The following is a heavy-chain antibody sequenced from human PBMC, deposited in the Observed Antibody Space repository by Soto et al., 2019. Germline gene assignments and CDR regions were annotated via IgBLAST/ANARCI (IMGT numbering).Heavy chain of an antibody. CDR3: ARESAMTTVPTAVAFDV. J-gene: IGHJ3*01. V-gene: IGHV3-11*01. Sequence: QVQLVESGGGSVKPGGSLRLSCAASGFTFSDYYMSWIRQAPGKGLEWVSYISFNGGTIYYADSVKGRCTISRDNVENSMYLQMNSLRAQDTAVYYCARESAMTTVPTAVAFDVWRQGTVVTVSS. D-gene: IGHD4-4*01. CDR1: GFTFSDYY. CDR2: ISFNGGTI.